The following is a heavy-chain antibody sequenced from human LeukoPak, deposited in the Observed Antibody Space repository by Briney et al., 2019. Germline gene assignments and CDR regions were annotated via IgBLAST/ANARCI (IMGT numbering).Heavy chain of an antibody. J-gene: IGHJ4*02. V-gene: IGHV1-8*02. Sequence: ASVKVSCKASGGTFSSYAISWVRQAPGQGLEWMGWMNPNSGNTGYAQKFQGRVTMTRNISISTAYMELSSLRSEDTAVYYCARARSSSRSATFDYWGQGTLVTVS. CDR2: MNPNSGNT. CDR3: ARARSSSRSATFDY. D-gene: IGHD6-25*01. CDR1: GGTFSSYA.